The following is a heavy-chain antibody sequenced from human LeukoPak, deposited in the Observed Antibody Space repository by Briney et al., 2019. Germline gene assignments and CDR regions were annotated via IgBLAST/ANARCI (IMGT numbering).Heavy chain of an antibody. V-gene: IGHV3-74*01. D-gene: IGHD5-24*01. CDR2: INEGGSVT. Sequence: PGGSLRLSCAASGFTFSNYWMHWVRQAPGKGLVWVSRINEGGSVTDYADSVKGRFTISRDNAKNTLYLEMNSLRAEDTAVYYCGRDLRGRDDYWGQGTLVSVSS. CDR3: GRDLRGRDDY. J-gene: IGHJ4*02. CDR1: GFTFSNYW.